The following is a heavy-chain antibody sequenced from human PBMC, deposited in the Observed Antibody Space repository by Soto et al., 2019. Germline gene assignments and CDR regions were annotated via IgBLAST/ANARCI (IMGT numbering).Heavy chain of an antibody. J-gene: IGHJ4*02. D-gene: IGHD3-22*01. CDR1: FFTVSDHY. Sequence: RLSCAGSFFTVSDHYIDWVRQAPGKGLEWVGRSRDKPQGYSTAYAASVKGRFITSRDESKNSAYLQMNSLNTEDTAAYYCVRATYFSDSSGYTRCLDYWGQGTLVTVSS. V-gene: IGHV3-72*01. CDR2: SRDKPQGYST. CDR3: VRATYFSDSSGYTRCLDY.